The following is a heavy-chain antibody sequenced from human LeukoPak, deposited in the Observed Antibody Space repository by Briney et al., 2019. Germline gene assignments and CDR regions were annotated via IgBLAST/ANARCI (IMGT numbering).Heavy chain of an antibody. D-gene: IGHD4-17*01. CDR2: IKQAGSEQ. CDR3: AREDDYGDYDY. Sequence: GGSLRLSFAASAFTFSGHWMSWVPPAPGKGLGWVANIKQAGSEQSSADPVKVRFPISRANAKNSRYLQVNSLRADDTAVYYCAREDDYGDYDYWGQRTLVTVSS. V-gene: IGHV3-7*01. CDR1: AFTFSGHW. J-gene: IGHJ4*02.